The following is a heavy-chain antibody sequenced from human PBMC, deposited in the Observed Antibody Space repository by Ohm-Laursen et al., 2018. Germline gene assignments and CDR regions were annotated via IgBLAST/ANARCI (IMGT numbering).Heavy chain of an antibody. CDR2: IYHPGST. V-gene: IGHV4-38-2*02. CDR3: ARDSGPPKYYYYGLDV. Sequence: SETLSLTCPVSGYSISSAYYWGWIRQAPGQGLEWIGSIYHPGSTYYNPSLKSRVSISVDTSKNQSSQKLNSVTAADTAVYYCARDSGPPKYYYYGLDVWGQGTTVTVSS. J-gene: IGHJ6*02. CDR1: GYSISSAYY. D-gene: IGHD1-14*01.